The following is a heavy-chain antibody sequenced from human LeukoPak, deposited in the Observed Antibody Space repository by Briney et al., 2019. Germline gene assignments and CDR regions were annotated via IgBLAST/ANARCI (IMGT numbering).Heavy chain of an antibody. CDR3: ARDFGGLRWNYYFDY. CDR2: ISHDGSNK. D-gene: IGHD4-23*01. J-gene: IGHJ4*02. V-gene: IGHV3-30*04. CDR1: GFTFSSYT. Sequence: PGGSLRLSCAASGFTFSSYTMSWVRQAPGKGLEWVAIISHDGSNKYHADSVKGRFTISRDNSKNTLYLQMNSLIDEDTAVYLCARDFGGLRWNYYFDYWGQGTLVTVSS.